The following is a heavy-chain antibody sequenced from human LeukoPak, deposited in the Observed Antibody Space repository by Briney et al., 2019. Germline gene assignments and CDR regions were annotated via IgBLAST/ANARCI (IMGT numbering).Heavy chain of an antibody. Sequence: GGSLRLSCAASGFTFSSYSMNWVRQAPGKGLEWVSSISSSSSYIYYADSVKGRFTISRDNAKNSLYLQMSSLRAEDTAVYYCARAGYSSGWRIDYWGQGTLVTVSS. CDR3: ARAGYSSGWRIDY. CDR1: GFTFSSYS. V-gene: IGHV3-21*01. D-gene: IGHD6-19*01. J-gene: IGHJ4*02. CDR2: ISSSSSYI.